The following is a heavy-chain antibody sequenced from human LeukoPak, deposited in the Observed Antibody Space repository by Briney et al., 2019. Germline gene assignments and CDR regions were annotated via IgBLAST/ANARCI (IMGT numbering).Heavy chain of an antibody. CDR3: ARGADSSGYYSIFYFDY. Sequence: PSETLSLTCTVAGGSTSSSSYYWGWIRQPPGKGLEWIGSIYYSGSTYYNPSLKSRVAISVDTSKNQFSLRVSSVTAADTAVYYCARGADSSGYYSIFYFDYWGQGTLVTVSS. V-gene: IGHV4-39*01. J-gene: IGHJ4*02. CDR1: GGSTSSSSYY. CDR2: IYYSGST. D-gene: IGHD3-22*01.